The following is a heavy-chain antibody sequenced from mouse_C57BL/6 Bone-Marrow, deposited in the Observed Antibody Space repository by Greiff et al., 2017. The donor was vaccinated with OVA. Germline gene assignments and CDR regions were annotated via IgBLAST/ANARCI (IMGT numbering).Heavy chain of an antibody. Sequence: QVQLQRSGPELVRPGASVKISCKAPGYTFTSHWMQWVRQRPGQGLEWIGEIIPGSGSTYYNEKFKGKATLTVDTSSSTAYMQLSSLTSEDSAVYFCAAHYYGSSPFAYWGQGTLVTVSA. D-gene: IGHD1-1*01. CDR2: IIPGSGST. CDR1: GYTFTSHW. CDR3: AAHYYGSSPFAY. V-gene: IGHV1-56*01. J-gene: IGHJ3*01.